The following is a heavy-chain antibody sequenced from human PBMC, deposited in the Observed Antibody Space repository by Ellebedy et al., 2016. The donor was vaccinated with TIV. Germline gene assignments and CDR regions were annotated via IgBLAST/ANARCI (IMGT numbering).Heavy chain of an antibody. D-gene: IGHD6-13*01. Sequence: GESLKISCAASGFTFSSYSMNWVRQAPGKGLGWVSSISSNSNYIYYADSVRGRFTLSRDNAKKSLYLQMNSLRAEDTAVYYCARGAMAAAGDDYWGQGTLVTVSS. V-gene: IGHV3-21*01. CDR3: ARGAMAAAGDDY. CDR1: GFTFSSYS. CDR2: ISSNSNYI. J-gene: IGHJ4*02.